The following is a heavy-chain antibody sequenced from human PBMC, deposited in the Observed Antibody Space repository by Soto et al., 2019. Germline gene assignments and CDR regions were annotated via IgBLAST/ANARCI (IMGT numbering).Heavy chain of an antibody. Sequence: XGSLRLSCSAAGFTFSSYGMHWVRQAPGKGLEWVAVISYDGSNKYYADSVKGRFTISRDNSKNTLYLQMNSLRAEDTAVYYCAKEMDATAIFDYWGQGTLVTVSS. CDR2: ISYDGSNK. V-gene: IGHV3-30*18. D-gene: IGHD2-21*02. CDR1: GFTFSSYG. J-gene: IGHJ4*02. CDR3: AKEMDATAIFDY.